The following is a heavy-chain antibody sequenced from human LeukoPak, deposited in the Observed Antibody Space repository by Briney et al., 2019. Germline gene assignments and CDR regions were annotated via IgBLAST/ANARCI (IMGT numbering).Heavy chain of an antibody. V-gene: IGHV4-34*01. J-gene: IGHJ4*02. Sequence: SETPSLTCAVYGGSFSGYYWSWIRQPPGKGLEWIGEINHSGSTNYNPSLKSRVTISVDTSKNQFSLKLSSVTAADTAVYYCARYRVVRGVIIRATYYFDYWGQGTLVTVSS. D-gene: IGHD3-10*01. CDR1: GGSFSGYY. CDR2: INHSGST. CDR3: ARYRVVRGVIIRATYYFDY.